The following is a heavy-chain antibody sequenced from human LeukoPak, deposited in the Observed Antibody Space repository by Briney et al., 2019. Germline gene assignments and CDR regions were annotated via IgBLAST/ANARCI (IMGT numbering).Heavy chain of an antibody. Sequence: PGGSLRLSCAASGFTVGSNYMGWVRQAPGRGLEGVSGISWNSSSIGYADSVKGRFTISRDNAKNSLYLQMNSLRAEDTAVYYCARTSYDLDFDYWGQGTLVTVSS. CDR2: ISWNSSSI. CDR1: GFTVGSNY. V-gene: IGHV3-20*04. D-gene: IGHD1-26*01. CDR3: ARTSYDLDFDY. J-gene: IGHJ4*02.